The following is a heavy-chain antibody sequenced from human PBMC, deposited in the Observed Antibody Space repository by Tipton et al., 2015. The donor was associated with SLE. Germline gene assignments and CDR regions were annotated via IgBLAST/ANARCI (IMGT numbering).Heavy chain of an antibody. CDR3: ARDLEGAYAFDI. Sequence: GSLRLSCAASGFTVSSNYMSWVRQAPGKGLEWVSVIYSGGSTYYADSVKGRFTISRDNSKNTLYLQMNSLRAEDTAVYYCARDLEGAYAFDIWGQGTMVTVSS. J-gene: IGHJ3*02. V-gene: IGHV3-66*02. CDR1: GFTVSSNY. CDR2: IYSGGST.